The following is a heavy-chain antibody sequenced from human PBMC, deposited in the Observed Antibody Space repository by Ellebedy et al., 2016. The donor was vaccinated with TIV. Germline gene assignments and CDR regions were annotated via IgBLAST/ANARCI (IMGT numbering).Heavy chain of an antibody. V-gene: IGHV3-66*01. D-gene: IGHD3-10*02. CDR1: KFTVRYNY. CDR3: ARASFYDVDLSGWYFDL. Sequence: GGFLRLSCAASKFTVRYNYMNWVRQAPGKGPEWVSGIYTDDGTYYADSVKGRFTISRDNSKNPLYLQMNSLRTEDTAVYYCARASFYDVDLSGWYFDLWGRGTLVTVSS. CDR2: IYTDDGT. J-gene: IGHJ2*01.